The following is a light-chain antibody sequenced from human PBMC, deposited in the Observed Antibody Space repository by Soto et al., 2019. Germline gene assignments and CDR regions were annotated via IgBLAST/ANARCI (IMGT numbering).Light chain of an antibody. CDR2: GNN. CDR3: QSYDSSLSGAYV. J-gene: IGLJ1*01. V-gene: IGLV1-40*01. Sequence: QSVLTQPPSVSGAPGQRVTISCNGSSSNIGAGYDVNWYQQLPGTAPKLLIYGNNNRPSGVPDRFSGSKSGTSASLAITGLQAEDEADYYCQSYDSSLSGAYVFGTGTKVTVL. CDR1: SSNIGAGYD.